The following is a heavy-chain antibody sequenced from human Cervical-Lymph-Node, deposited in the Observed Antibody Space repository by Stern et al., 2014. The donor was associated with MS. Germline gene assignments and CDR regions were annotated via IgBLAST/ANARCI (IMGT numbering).Heavy chain of an antibody. D-gene: IGHD3-22*01. J-gene: IGHJ4*02. CDR2: IYWDDDK. V-gene: IGHV2-5*02. CDR3: AHWFYYDSSVYSDY. CDR1: GFSLSTSGVG. Sequence: QVTLKESGPTLVKPTQTLTLTCTFSGFSLSTSGVGVGWIRQPPGKALEWLALIYWDDDKRYSPSLKSRLTITKDTSKNQVVLTMTNMDPVDTATYYCAHWFYYDSSVYSDYWGQGTLVTVSS.